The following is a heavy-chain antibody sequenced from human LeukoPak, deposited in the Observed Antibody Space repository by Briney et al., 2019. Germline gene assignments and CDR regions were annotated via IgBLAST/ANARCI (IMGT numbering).Heavy chain of an antibody. CDR2: IYHSGST. D-gene: IGHD5-12*01. CDR3: ASSSGYDYNWFDP. Sequence: SETLPLTCAVSGGSISSGGYSWSWIRQPPGKGLEWIGYIYHSGSTYYNPSLKSRVTISVDRSKNQFSLKLSSVTAADTAVYYCASSSGYDYNWFDPWGQGTLVTVSS. CDR1: GGSISSGGYS. V-gene: IGHV4-30-2*01. J-gene: IGHJ5*02.